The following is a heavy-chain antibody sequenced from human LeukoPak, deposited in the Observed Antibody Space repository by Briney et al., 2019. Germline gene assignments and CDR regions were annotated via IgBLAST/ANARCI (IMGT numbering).Heavy chain of an antibody. CDR2: INHSGST. V-gene: IGHV4-34*01. CDR1: GGSFSGYY. D-gene: IGHD3-10*01. Sequence: SETLSLTCAVYGGSFSGYYWSWIRQPPGKGLEWIGEINHSGSTNYNPSLKSRVTISVDTSKNQFSLKLSSVTAADTAVYYCATHMVRGVIGYWGQGTLVTVSS. CDR3: ATHMVRGVIGY. J-gene: IGHJ4*02.